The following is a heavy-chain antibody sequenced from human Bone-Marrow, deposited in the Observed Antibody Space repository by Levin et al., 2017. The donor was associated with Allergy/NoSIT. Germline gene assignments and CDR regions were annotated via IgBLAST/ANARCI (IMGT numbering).Heavy chain of an antibody. D-gene: IGHD3-22*01. CDR1: GFSVSNNY. CDR2: IYSGART. J-gene: IGHJ4*02. V-gene: IGHV3-66*01. Sequence: GGSLRLSCTASGFSVSNNYMTWVRQAPGKGLEWIAIIYSGARTYYAASVKGGFTPSTDSSNNTAYLQINRLTAEDTAPYYSARDASAYYSYRFDNGGQGWRVTVSA. CDR3: ARDASAYYSYRFDN.